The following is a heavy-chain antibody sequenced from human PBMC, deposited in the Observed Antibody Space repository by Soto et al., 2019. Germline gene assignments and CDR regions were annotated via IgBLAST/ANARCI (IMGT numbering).Heavy chain of an antibody. Sequence: PSETLSVTCTFSVASISVFYWSWIRKSAGKGLEWIGRIYATGTTDYNPSLKSRVMMSVDTSKKQFSLKLRSVTAADTAVYYCVRDGTKTLRDWFDPWGQGISVTVS. CDR1: VASISVFY. J-gene: IGHJ5*02. CDR3: VRDGTKTLRDWFDP. CDR2: IYATGTT. V-gene: IGHV4-4*07. D-gene: IGHD1-1*01.